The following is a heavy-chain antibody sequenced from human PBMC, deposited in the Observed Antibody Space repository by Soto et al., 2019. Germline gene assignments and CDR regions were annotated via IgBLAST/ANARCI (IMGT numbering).Heavy chain of an antibody. J-gene: IGHJ6*03. Sequence: PSETLSLTCTVSCGSISSHYWSWIRQPPGKGLEWIGEINNSGSTNYNPSLKSRVTISVDTSKNQFSLKLSSVTAADTAVYYCARGRRGVFYYYYMDVWGKGTTVTVSS. D-gene: IGHD3-10*01. V-gene: IGHV4-34*01. CDR1: CGSISSHY. CDR2: INNSGST. CDR3: ARGRRGVFYYYYMDV.